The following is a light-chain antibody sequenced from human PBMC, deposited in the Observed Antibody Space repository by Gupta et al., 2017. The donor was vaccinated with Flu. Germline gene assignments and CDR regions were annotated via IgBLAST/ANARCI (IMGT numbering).Light chain of an antibody. J-gene: IGKJ1*01. Sequence: DIVMTQSPDSLAVSLGGRATINCKSSQSVLYSSNNKNYLAWYQQKPGQPPKLLIYWASTRESGVPDRISGSGSGTDFTLTISSLQAEDVAVYFCQQYYDTPTFGQGTKVEIK. CDR3: QQYYDTPT. CDR1: QSVLYSSNNKNY. CDR2: WAS. V-gene: IGKV4-1*01.